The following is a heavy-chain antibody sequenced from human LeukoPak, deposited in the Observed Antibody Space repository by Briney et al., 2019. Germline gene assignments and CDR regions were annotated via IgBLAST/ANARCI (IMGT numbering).Heavy chain of an antibody. Sequence: SETLSLTCTVSGDSVSSFYWSWIRQPPGKGLEWIGYIYYSGTTNYNPSLKSRVTISVDTTKSQFSLKLSSVTAADTAVYYCARVEDSGYDYRGRFDPWGQGTLVTVSS. CDR2: IYYSGTT. CDR1: GDSVSSFY. D-gene: IGHD5-12*01. V-gene: IGHV4-59*02. CDR3: ARVEDSGYDYRGRFDP. J-gene: IGHJ5*02.